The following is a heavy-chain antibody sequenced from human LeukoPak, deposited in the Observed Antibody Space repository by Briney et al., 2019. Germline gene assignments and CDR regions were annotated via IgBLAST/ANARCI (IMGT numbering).Heavy chain of an antibody. D-gene: IGHD3-10*01. V-gene: IGHV3-66*01. J-gene: IGHJ4*02. CDR2: IYSGGST. CDR3: ARDAGQWFGELSAFDY. CDR1: GFTVSSNY. Sequence: QPGGSLRLSCAASGFTVSSNYMSWVRQAPGKGLEWVSVIYSGGSTYYADSVKGRFTISRDNSKNTLYLQMSSLRAEDTAVYHCARDAGQWFGELSAFDYWGQGTLVTVSS.